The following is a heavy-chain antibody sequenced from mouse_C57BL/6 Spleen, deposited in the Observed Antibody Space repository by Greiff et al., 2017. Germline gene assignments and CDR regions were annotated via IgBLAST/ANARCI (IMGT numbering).Heavy chain of an antibody. Sequence: EVQLQQSGPGLVKPSQSLSLTCSVTGYSITSGYYWNWIRQFPGNKLEWMGYISYDGSKNYNPSLKNRISITRDTSKNQFFLKLNSVTTEDTATYYCARFDYDAYYAMDYWGQGTSVTVSS. J-gene: IGHJ4*01. CDR1: GYSITSGYY. V-gene: IGHV3-6*01. CDR3: ARFDYDAYYAMDY. D-gene: IGHD2-4*01. CDR2: ISYDGSK.